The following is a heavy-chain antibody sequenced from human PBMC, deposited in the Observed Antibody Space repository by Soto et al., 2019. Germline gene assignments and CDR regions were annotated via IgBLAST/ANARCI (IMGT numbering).Heavy chain of an antibody. V-gene: IGHV3-49*02. CDR3: SRGIRGYYGP. J-gene: IGHJ5*02. Sequence: IWIRQAPGKGLEWVGFIRNTPYGGTTDDAASVRGRFTISRDDSESIAYLQLNSPKTEVSGVDYCSRGIRGYYGPWAPGTLVTLSS. D-gene: IGHD3-22*01. CDR2: IRNTPYGGTT.